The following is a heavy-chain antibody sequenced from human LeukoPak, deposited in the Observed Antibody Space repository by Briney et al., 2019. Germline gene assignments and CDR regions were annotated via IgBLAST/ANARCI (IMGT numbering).Heavy chain of an antibody. V-gene: IGHV4-31*03. D-gene: IGHD3-22*01. CDR2: IYYSGST. J-gene: IGHJ3*02. CDR1: GGSISSGGYY. Sequence: SQTLSLTCTVSGGSISSGGYYWSWIRQHPGKGLEWIGYIYYSGSTYYNPSLKSRVTISVDTSKNQFSLELSSVTAADTAVYYCAIRDHYYDSDAFDIWGQGTMVTVSS. CDR3: AIRDHYYDSDAFDI.